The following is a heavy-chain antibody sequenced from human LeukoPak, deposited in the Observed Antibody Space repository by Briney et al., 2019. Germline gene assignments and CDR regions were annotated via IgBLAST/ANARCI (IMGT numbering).Heavy chain of an antibody. CDR2: IKQDGSEE. Sequence: GGSLRLSCAASGFTFSSYWMSWVRQAPGKGLEWVANIKQDGSEEYYVDSVKGRFTISRDNAKNSLYLQMNSLRAEDTAVYYCASYSHNYDILTPSGSGLDYWGQGTLVTVSS. CDR3: ASYSHNYDILTPSGSGLDY. V-gene: IGHV3-7*01. CDR1: GFTFSSYW. D-gene: IGHD3-9*01. J-gene: IGHJ4*02.